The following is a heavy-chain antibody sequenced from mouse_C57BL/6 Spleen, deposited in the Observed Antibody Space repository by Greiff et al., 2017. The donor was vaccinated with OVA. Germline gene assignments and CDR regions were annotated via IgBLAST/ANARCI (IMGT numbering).Heavy chain of an antibody. Sequence: VQLQQPGAELVMPGASVKLSCKASGYTFTSYWMHWVKQRPGQGLEWIGEIDPSDSYTNYNQKFKGKSTLTVDKSSSTAYMQLSSLTSEDSAVYYCARGGSNLAWFAYWGQGTLVTVSA. V-gene: IGHV1-69*01. CDR2: IDPSDSYT. CDR1: GYTFTSYW. D-gene: IGHD2-5*01. J-gene: IGHJ3*01. CDR3: ARGGSNLAWFAY.